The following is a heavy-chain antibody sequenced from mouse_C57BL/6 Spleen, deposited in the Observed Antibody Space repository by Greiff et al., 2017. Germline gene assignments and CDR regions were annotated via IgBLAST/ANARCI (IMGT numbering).Heavy chain of an antibody. V-gene: IGHV1-82*01. CDR2: IYPGDGDT. J-gene: IGHJ1*03. D-gene: IGHD1-1*01. CDR1: GYAFSSSW. Sequence: QVQLQQSGPELVKPGASVTLSCKASGYAFSSSWMNWVKQRPGKGLEWIGRIYPGDGDTNYNGKFKGKATRTADKSSSTAYMQLSSLTSENSAVYFCAREEGAYYYGGSWYFNVWGTGTTVTVSS. CDR3: AREEGAYYYGGSWYFNV.